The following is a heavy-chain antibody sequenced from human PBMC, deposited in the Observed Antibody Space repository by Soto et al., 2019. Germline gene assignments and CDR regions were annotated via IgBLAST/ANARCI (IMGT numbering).Heavy chain of an antibody. J-gene: IGHJ4*02. CDR3: TRLRGYDFWSASYYFDY. D-gene: IGHD3-3*01. CDR1: GFTFGDYA. Sequence: PGGSLRLSCTASGFTFGDYAMSWFRQAPGKGLEWVGFIRSKAYGGTTEYAASVKGRFTISRDDSKSIAYLQMNSLKTEDTAVYYCTRLRGYDFWSASYYFDYWGQGTLVTVSS. CDR2: IRSKAYGGTT. V-gene: IGHV3-49*03.